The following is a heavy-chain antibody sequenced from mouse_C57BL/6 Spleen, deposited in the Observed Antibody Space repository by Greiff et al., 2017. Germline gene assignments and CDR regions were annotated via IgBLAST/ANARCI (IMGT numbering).Heavy chain of an antibody. V-gene: IGHV1-72*01. Sequence: KQRPGRGLEWIGRIDPNSGGTKYNEKFKSKATLTVDKPSSTAYMQLSSLTSEDSAVYYCARSYYYGSSYVYYAMDYWGQGTSVTVSS. D-gene: IGHD1-1*01. CDR3: ARSYYYGSSYVYYAMDY. CDR2: IDPNSGGT. J-gene: IGHJ4*01.